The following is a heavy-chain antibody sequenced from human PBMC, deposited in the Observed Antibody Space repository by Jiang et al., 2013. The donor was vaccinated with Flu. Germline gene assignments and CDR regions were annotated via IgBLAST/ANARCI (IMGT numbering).Heavy chain of an antibody. Sequence: AASGFTFSSYAMSWVRQAPGKGLEWVSAISGSGGSTYYADSVKGRFTISRDNSKNTLYLQMNSLRAEDTAVYYCATPLLGYCSSTSCSFAFDIWGQGTMVTISS. D-gene: IGHD2-2*01. CDR3: ATPLLGYCSSTSCSFAFDI. V-gene: IGHV3-23*01. CDR1: GFTFSSYA. CDR2: ISGSGGST. J-gene: IGHJ3*02.